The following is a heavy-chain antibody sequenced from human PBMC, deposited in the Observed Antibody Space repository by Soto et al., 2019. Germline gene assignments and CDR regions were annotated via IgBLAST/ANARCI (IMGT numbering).Heavy chain of an antibody. CDR3: ARHLGRIEAARFDY. CDR2: VSFNNNTI. D-gene: IGHD2-15*01. J-gene: IGHJ4*02. CDR1: GFTFIDYY. V-gene: IGHV3-11*01. Sequence: WGSLRLSCVASGFTFIDYYISLLRHSPWKGPECLSYVSFNNNTIYYDDSVRGRFTISRDNAKNSVFLQMNRLRVEDTAVYYCARHLGRIEAARFDYWGQGTLVTVSS.